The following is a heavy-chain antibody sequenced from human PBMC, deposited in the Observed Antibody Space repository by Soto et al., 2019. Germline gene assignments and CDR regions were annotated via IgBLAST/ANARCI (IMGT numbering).Heavy chain of an antibody. CDR1: GFTVSSNY. CDR3: TRGDYYDSSGPFSDAFDI. Sequence: PGGSLRLSCAASGFTVSSNYMSWVRQAPGKGLEWVANLKPDGSQKWYVDSVKGRFAISRDNAKNSLFLQMNRLRAEDTAVYYCTRGDYYDSSGPFSDAFDIWGQGTMVTVSS. CDR2: LKPDGSQK. J-gene: IGHJ3*02. D-gene: IGHD3-22*01. V-gene: IGHV3-7*04.